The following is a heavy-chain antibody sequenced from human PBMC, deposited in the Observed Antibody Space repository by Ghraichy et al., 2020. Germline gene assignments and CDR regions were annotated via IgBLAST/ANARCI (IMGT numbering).Heavy chain of an antibody. Sequence: SETLSLTCTVSGGSISSYYWSWIRQPPGKGLEWIGYIYTSGSTNYNPSLKSRVTISVDTSKNQFSLKLSSVTAADTAVYYCARIEMATPADAFDIWGQGTMVTVSS. CDR2: IYTSGST. CDR1: GGSISSYY. J-gene: IGHJ3*02. D-gene: IGHD5-24*01. V-gene: IGHV4-4*09. CDR3: ARIEMATPADAFDI.